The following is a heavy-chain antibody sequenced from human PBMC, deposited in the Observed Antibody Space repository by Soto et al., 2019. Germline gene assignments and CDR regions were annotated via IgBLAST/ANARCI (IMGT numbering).Heavy chain of an antibody. CDR3: AEYSYYNGNDY. V-gene: IGHV1-69*02. Sequence: SVEVSCKASGGTFSSYTISWVRQAPGQGLEWMGRIIPILGIANYAQKFQGRVTITADKSTSTAYMELSSLRSEDTAVYYCAEYSYYNGNDYWGQGTLVTVSS. CDR2: IIPILGIA. D-gene: IGHD3-10*01. CDR1: GGTFSSYT. J-gene: IGHJ4*02.